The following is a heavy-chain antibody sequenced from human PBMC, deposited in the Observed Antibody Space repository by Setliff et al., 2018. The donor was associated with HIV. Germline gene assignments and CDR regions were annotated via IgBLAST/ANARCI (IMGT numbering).Heavy chain of an antibody. D-gene: IGHD3-9*01. Sequence: ASVKVSCKASGYAFRDYYINRVQQAPGKGLEWMGRVDPKDGETMYAQKFQGRVTITADRSTNTAYMDLSSLSSDDTALYFCATFDYNLLTGCPCWGQGTLVTVSS. CDR1: GYAFRDYY. CDR2: VDPKDGET. CDR3: ATFDYNLLTGCPC. J-gene: IGHJ4*02. V-gene: IGHV1-69-2*01.